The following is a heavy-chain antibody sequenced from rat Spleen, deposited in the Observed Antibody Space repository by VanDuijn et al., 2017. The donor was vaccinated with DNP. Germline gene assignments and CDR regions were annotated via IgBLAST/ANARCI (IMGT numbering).Heavy chain of an antibody. Sequence: EVQLVESGGGLVQPGRSLKLSCAASGFTFSNYGMHWIRQAPTKGLEWVASISPSGGSTYYRDSVKGRFTISRDAAKSSLYLQMNSLKSEDTATYYCARGSTSIYWYFDFWGPGTMVTVSS. CDR3: ARGSTSIYWYFDF. D-gene: IGHD2-5*01. CDR2: ISPSGGST. J-gene: IGHJ1*01. V-gene: IGHV5-19*01. CDR1: GFTFSNYG.